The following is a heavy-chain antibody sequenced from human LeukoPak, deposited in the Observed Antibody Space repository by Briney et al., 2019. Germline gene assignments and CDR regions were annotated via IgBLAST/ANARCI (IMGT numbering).Heavy chain of an antibody. CDR3: VSSYETY. J-gene: IGHJ4*02. CDR2: INSDGSWT. D-gene: IGHD2-2*01. V-gene: IGHV3-74*01. Sequence: GGSLRLSCAASGNYWMHWVRQAPGKGLVWVSHINSDGSWTSYADSVKGRFTISKDNAKNTVYLQMNNLRAEDTAVYYCVSSYETYWGRGTLVTVSS. CDR1: GNYW.